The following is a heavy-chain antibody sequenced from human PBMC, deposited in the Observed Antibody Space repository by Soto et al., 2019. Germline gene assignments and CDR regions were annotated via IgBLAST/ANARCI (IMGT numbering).Heavy chain of an antibody. V-gene: IGHV4-4*07. CDR1: GGSISNYY. D-gene: IGHD3-3*01. Sequence: SETLSLTCTVSGGSISNYYCNWIRQPAGKGLEWIGRIDTSGSTNYNPSLKSRVTVSVDTSKQEFSLKLSSVTAADTALYYCARGGQDFWSGPFDYWGRGALVTVSS. CDR3: ARGGQDFWSGPFDY. CDR2: IDTSGST. J-gene: IGHJ4*02.